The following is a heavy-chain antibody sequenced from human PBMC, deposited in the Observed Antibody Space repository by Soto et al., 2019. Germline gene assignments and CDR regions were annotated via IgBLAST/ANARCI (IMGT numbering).Heavy chain of an antibody. V-gene: IGHV3-74*01. Sequence: EVQLVESGGGLVKPGGSLRLSCAASGFTFTNYWMHWVRQAPGKGLVWVSRINGDGTSTTSADSVKGRFTISRDNAKNTLYRHMTSLRAEDTAVYYWAGDRGATEYWGQGTLVTVSS. CDR3: AGDRGATEY. CDR2: INGDGTST. J-gene: IGHJ4*02. D-gene: IGHD1-26*01. CDR1: GFTFTNYW.